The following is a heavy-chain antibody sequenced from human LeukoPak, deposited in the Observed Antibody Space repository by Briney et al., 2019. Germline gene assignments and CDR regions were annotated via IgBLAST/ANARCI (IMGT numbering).Heavy chain of an antibody. CDR3: ARLGGELGYCSSTSCLTFDY. Sequence: RGESLKISCKGSGYSFTSYWIGWVRQMPGKGLEWMGITYPGDSDTRYSPSFQGQVTISADKSISTAYLQWSSLKASDTAMYYCARLGGELGYCSSTSCLTFDYWGQGTLVTVSS. CDR1: GYSFTSYW. CDR2: TYPGDSDT. V-gene: IGHV5-51*01. J-gene: IGHJ4*02. D-gene: IGHD2-2*01.